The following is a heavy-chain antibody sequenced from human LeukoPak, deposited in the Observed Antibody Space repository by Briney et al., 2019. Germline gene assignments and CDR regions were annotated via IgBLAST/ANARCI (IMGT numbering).Heavy chain of an antibody. CDR1: GYTFTNYG. V-gene: IGHV1-18*01. D-gene: IGHD1-26*01. CDR3: ARDRDGGSYSPDY. Sequence: ASVKVSCKASGYTFTNYGFSWVRQAPGQGLEWMGWISAYNGYTDYAQKFQGRATMTRDTSTSTVYMELSSLRSEDTAVYYCARDRDGGSYSPDYWGQGTLVTVSS. J-gene: IGHJ4*02. CDR2: ISAYNGYT.